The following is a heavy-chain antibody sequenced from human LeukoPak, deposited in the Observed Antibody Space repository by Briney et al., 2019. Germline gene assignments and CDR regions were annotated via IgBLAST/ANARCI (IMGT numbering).Heavy chain of an antibody. V-gene: IGHV3-74*01. CDR2: INSGGSRT. CDR1: GFTFSSYW. D-gene: IGHD3-10*01. J-gene: IGHJ4*02. Sequence: GGSLRLSCAASGFTFSSYWMHWVRQAPGKGLVWVSRINSGGSRTSHADSVKGRFTISRDNAKNTLYLQMNSLRAEDTAVYYCARGDYYGSGSYPHWGQGTLVTVSS. CDR3: ARGDYYGSGSYPH.